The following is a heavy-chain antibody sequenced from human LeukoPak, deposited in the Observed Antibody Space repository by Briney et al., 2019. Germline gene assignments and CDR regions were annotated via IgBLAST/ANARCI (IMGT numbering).Heavy chain of an antibody. CDR2: IYYSGST. Sequence: PSETLSLTCTVSGGSISSGPYYWGWIRQPPGKGLEWIGSIYYSGSTYYNPSLKSRVTISVDTSKNQFSLKLSSVTAADTAVYYCARTYCSSTSCKGLDYWGQGTLVTVSS. CDR3: ARTYCSSTSCKGLDY. D-gene: IGHD2-2*01. CDR1: GGSISSGPYY. V-gene: IGHV4-39*07. J-gene: IGHJ4*02.